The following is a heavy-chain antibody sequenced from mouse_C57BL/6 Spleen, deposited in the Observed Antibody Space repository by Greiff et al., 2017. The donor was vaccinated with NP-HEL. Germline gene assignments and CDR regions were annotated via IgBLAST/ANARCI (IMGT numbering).Heavy chain of an antibody. CDR1: GISITTGNYR. V-gene: IGHV3-5*01. J-gene: IGHJ2*01. Sequence: EVMLVESGPGLVKPSQTVFLTCTVTGISITTGNYRWSWIRQFPGNKLEWIGYIYYSGTITYKPSLTSRTTITRDTPKNPFFLEMNSLTAEDTATYYCARLTTVVAFDYWGQGTTLTVSS. CDR2: IYYSGTI. D-gene: IGHD1-1*01. CDR3: ARLTTVVAFDY.